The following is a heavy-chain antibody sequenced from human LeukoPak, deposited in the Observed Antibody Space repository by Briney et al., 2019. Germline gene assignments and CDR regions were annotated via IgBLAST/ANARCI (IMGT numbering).Heavy chain of an antibody. Sequence: PSETLSLTCTVSGGSISSSSYYWGWIRQPPGKGLEWIASIYNSGRTYYNPSLKSRVTISVDTSKNQFSLKLRSVTAADTAVYYCARVTGYMIEDYFDYWGQGTLVTVSS. J-gene: IGHJ4*02. V-gene: IGHV4-39*07. CDR3: ARVTGYMIEDYFDY. CDR2: IYNSGRT. CDR1: GGSISSSSYY. D-gene: IGHD3-22*01.